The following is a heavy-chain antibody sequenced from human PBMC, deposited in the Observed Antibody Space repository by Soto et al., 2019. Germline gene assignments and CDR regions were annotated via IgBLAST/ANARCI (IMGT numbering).Heavy chain of an antibody. D-gene: IGHD2-2*01. CDR1: GYTFTSYG. V-gene: IGHV1-18*01. CDR3: ARGRYCSSTNCSTKHRTPYDP. Sequence: ASVKVSCKASGYTFTSYGISWVRQAPGQGLEWMGWISAYNGNTNYAQKLQGRVTMTTDTSTSTAYMELRSLRSDDTAVYYCARGRYCSSTNCSTKHRTPYDPWGQGTLVTVSS. J-gene: IGHJ5*02. CDR2: ISAYNGNT.